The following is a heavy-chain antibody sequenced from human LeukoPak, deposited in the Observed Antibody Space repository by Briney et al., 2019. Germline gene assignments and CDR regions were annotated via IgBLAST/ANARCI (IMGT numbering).Heavy chain of an antibody. CDR2: ISRGSSTI. D-gene: IGHD6-13*01. J-gene: IGHJ2*01. Sequence: GGSLRLSCAASGFTFSSYTMNWVRQAPGKGLEWVSYISRGSSTINYADAAKGRFTISRDNAKNSLYLQMNSLRTEDTAVYYCAREMGDKYSSSWALDLWGRGTLVTVSS. CDR3: AREMGDKYSSSWALDL. V-gene: IGHV3-48*01. CDR1: GFTFSSYT.